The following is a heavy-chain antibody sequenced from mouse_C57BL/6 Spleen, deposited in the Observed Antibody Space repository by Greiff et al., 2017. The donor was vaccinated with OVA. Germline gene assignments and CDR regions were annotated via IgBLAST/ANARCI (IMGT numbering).Heavy chain of an antibody. D-gene: IGHD2-5*01. CDR3: ARSGYSNPYYFDY. J-gene: IGHJ2*01. Sequence: QVQLQQSGAELVKPGASVKLSCKASGYTFTSYWMHWVKQRPGQGLEWIGMIHPNSGSTNYNEKFKSKATLTVDKSSSTAYMQLSSLTSEDSAVYYCARSGYSNPYYFDYWGQGTTLTVSS. V-gene: IGHV1-64*01. CDR1: GYTFTSYW. CDR2: IHPNSGST.